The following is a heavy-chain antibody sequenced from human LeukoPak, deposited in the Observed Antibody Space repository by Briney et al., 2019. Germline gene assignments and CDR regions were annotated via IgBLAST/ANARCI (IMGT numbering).Heavy chain of an antibody. CDR2: ISSSSSYI. CDR3: ARGSFYDTGFDY. CDR1: GFTFSSYS. V-gene: IGHV3-21*01. D-gene: IGHD3-22*01. Sequence: GGSLRLSCAASGFTFSSYSMHWVRQAPGKGLEWVSSISSSSSYIYYADSVKGRFTISRDNAKNSLYLQMNSLRAEDTAVYYCARGSFYDTGFDYWGQGTLVTVSS. J-gene: IGHJ4*02.